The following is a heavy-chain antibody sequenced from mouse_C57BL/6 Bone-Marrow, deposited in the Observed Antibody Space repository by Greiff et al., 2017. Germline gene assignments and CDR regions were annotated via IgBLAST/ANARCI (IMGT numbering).Heavy chain of an antibody. V-gene: IGHV7-3*01. CDR3: ARSSHYYGSSRGFAY. CDR2: IRNKANGYTT. CDR1: GFTFTDYY. Sequence: EVKLMESGGGLVQPGGSLSLSCAASGFTFTDYYMSWVRQPPGKALEWLGFIRNKANGYTTEYSASVKGRFTISRDNSQSILYLQMNALRAEDSATYYCARSSHYYGSSRGFAYWGQGTLVTVSA. D-gene: IGHD1-1*01. J-gene: IGHJ3*01.